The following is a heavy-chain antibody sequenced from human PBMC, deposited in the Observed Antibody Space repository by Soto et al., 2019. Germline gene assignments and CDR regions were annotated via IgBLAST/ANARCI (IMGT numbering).Heavy chain of an antibody. V-gene: IGHV4-30-4*01. CDR2: IYHSGST. CDR1: GGSISSGDYY. D-gene: IGHD6-6*01. Sequence: QVQLQESGPGLVKPSQTLSLTCTVSGGSISSGDYYWSWIRQPPGKGLEWIGYIYHSGSTYYNPSLKSRVTIAGDTSKNQFSRKLSSVTAADTAVYYCARERPDGARLDPWGQGTLVTVSS. CDR3: ARERPDGARLDP. J-gene: IGHJ5*02.